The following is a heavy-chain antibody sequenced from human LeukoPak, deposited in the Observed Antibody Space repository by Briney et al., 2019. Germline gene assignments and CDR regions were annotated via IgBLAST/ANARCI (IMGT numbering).Heavy chain of an antibody. Sequence: SETLSLTCTVSGVSITSSTYYWGWIRQPPGKGLEWIGSSYNSGSAYYNPSLKSRVTISVDTSKNQFSLKLSSVNAADTAVYYCASYDYPTYFYNFDYWGQGNLVTVSS. J-gene: IGHJ4*02. CDR1: GVSITSSTYY. D-gene: IGHD5-12*01. V-gene: IGHV4-39*01. CDR2: SYNSGSA. CDR3: ASYDYPTYFYNFDY.